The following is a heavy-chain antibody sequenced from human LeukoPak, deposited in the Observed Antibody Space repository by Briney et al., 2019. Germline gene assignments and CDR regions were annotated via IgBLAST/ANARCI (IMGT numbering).Heavy chain of an antibody. V-gene: IGHV4-34*01. CDR3: VRGHGYIWGMSGY. Sequence: SETLSLTCAVYGGSLSGYWWSWIRQPPGEGLEWLGEISHSGSTNYNPSFKSRVTMSVDTSKNQVSLKLTSVTAGDTAVYYCVRGHGYIWGMSGYWGQGTLVTVSS. CDR1: GGSLSGYW. CDR2: ISHSGST. J-gene: IGHJ4*02. D-gene: IGHD3-16*01.